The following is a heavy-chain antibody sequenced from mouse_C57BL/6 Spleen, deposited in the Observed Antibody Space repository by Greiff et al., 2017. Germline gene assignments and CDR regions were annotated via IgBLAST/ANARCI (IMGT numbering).Heavy chain of an antibody. V-gene: IGHV1-80*01. D-gene: IGHD2-4*01. Sequence: QVQLQQSGAELVKPGASVKISCKASGYAFSSYWMNWVKQRPGKGLEWIGQIYPGDSDTNYNGKFKGKATLTADNSSSTAYMQLSSLTSVDSSVCFCSLCNDYDDGLAYWGQGTPVTVSA. J-gene: IGHJ3*01. CDR1: GYAFSSYW. CDR3: SLCNDYDDGLAY. CDR2: IYPGDSDT.